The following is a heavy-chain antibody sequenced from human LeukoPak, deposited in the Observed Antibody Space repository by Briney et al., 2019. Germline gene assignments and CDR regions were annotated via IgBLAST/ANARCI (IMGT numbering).Heavy chain of an antibody. J-gene: IGHJ6*03. V-gene: IGHV1-69*01. D-gene: IGHD3-3*01. Sequence: SVKVSCKASGGTFSSYAISWVRQAPGQGLEWVGGIIPIFGTAKYAQKFQGRVTLTADESTSTAYMERSSLRSEDTAVYYCARGSELNYDFWSGFGDYYYMDVWGKGTTVTVS. CDR3: ARGSELNYDFWSGFGDYYYMDV. CDR2: IIPIFGTA. CDR1: GGTFSSYA.